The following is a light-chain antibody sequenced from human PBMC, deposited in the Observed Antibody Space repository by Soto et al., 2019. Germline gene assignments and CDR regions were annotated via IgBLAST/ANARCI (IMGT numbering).Light chain of an antibody. Sequence: QSVLTQSSSASASLGSSVKLTCTLSSGHSSYIIAWHQQQPGKAPRYLMKLEGSGSNNKRSGVPDRFSGCSSGADRYLTISNLQAEDEADYYCETWDSNTVVFGGGTKLTVL. CDR3: ETWDSNTVV. CDR1: SGHSSYI. CDR2: LEGSGSN. J-gene: IGLJ2*01. V-gene: IGLV4-60*03.